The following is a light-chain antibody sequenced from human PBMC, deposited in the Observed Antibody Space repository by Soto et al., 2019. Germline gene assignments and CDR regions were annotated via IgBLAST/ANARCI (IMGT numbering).Light chain of an antibody. Sequence: EIVLTQSPATLSLSPGKRATLSCRASQSVSSYLAWYQQKPGQAPRLLIYDASNRATGIPARFSGSGSGTDFTLTNSSLEPEDFALYYCQQRSNWPYTFGQGTKLEIK. CDR2: DAS. J-gene: IGKJ2*01. CDR1: QSVSSY. V-gene: IGKV3-11*01. CDR3: QQRSNWPYT.